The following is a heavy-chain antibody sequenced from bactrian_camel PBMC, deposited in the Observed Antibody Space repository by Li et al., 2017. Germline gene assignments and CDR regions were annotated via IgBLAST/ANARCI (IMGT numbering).Heavy chain of an antibody. CDR3: AADQLYGTCRDVLDFPA. Sequence: VQLVESGGGSVQTGGSLRLSCAASGPTYSTYCMAWYRQAPGKDREGVAAFGRDGSTSYAGSVKGRFTISKENNKNMLYLQMNSLKPEDTGMYYCAADQLYGTCRDVLDFPARGQGTQVTVS. CDR2: FGRDGST. D-gene: IGHD7*01. V-gene: IGHV3S53*01. J-gene: IGHJ4*01. CDR1: GPTYSTYC.